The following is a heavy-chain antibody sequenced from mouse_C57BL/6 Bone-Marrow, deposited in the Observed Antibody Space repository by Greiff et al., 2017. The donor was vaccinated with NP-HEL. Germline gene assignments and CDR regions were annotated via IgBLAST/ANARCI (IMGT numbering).Heavy chain of an antibody. J-gene: IGHJ3*01. Sequence: QVQLQQPGAELVKPGASVKMSCKASGYTFTSYWITWVKQRPGQGLEWIGDIYPGSGSTNYNEKFKSKATLTGDNSSSNAYMQLSSLTSEDSAVYDCASFCDYSWFAYWGQGTLVTVSA. V-gene: IGHV1-55*01. CDR1: GYTFTSYW. CDR3: ASFCDYSWFAY. CDR2: IYPGSGST. D-gene: IGHD2-4*01.